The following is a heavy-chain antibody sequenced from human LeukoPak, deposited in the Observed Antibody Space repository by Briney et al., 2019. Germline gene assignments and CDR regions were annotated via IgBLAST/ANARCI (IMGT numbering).Heavy chain of an antibody. CDR2: IRYDGSNK. CDR3: AKPLGYSSSWDRGYYYYMDV. V-gene: IGHV3-30*02. J-gene: IGHJ6*03. CDR1: GFTFSSYG. Sequence: GGSLRLSCAASGFTFSSYGMHWVRQAPAKGLEWVAFIRYDGSNKYYADSVKGRFNISRDNSKNTLYLQMNSLRAEDTAVYYCAKPLGYSSSWDRGYYYYMDVWGKGTTVTVSS. D-gene: IGHD6-13*01.